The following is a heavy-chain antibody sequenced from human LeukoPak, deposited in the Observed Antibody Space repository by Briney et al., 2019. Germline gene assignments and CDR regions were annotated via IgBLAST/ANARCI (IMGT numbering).Heavy chain of an antibody. CDR2: LLHDGSEK. V-gene: IGHV3-30-3*01. Sequence: GGSLRLSCAASGFTLSGFAMHWVRQAPGKGLEWVAVLLHDGSEKYYADSVKGRFTISRDTSKNMEYLQMNSLRAEETAVYYCARDLGGYGYYGMDVWGQGTTVTVSS. CDR3: ARDLGGYGYYGMDV. D-gene: IGHD3-22*01. J-gene: IGHJ6*02. CDR1: GFTLSGFA.